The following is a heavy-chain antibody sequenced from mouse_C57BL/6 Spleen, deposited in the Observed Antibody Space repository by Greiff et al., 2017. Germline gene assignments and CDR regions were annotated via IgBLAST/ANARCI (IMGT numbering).Heavy chain of an antibody. D-gene: IGHD1-1*01. V-gene: IGHV1-82*01. CDR2: IYPGDGDT. J-gene: IGHJ2*01. CDR3: ARSGYGSSSRGDY. Sequence: VHLVESGPELVKPGASVKISCKASGYAFSSSWMNWVKQRPGKGLEWIGRIYPGDGDTNYNGKFKGKATLTADKSSSTAYMQLSSLTSEDSAVYFCARSGYGSSSRGDYWGQGTTLTVSS. CDR1: GYAFSSSW.